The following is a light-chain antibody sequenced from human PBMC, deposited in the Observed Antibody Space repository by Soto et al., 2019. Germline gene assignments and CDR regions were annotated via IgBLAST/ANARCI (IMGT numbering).Light chain of an antibody. Sequence: DIQMTQSPSSLSASVVDRVTITCQASQDISNYLNWYQQKPGKAPKLLIYDASNLETGVPSRFSGSGSGTDFTFTISSLQPEDIATYYCQQYDNLPYTFGQWTKLEIK. CDR1: QDISNY. J-gene: IGKJ2*01. CDR2: DAS. V-gene: IGKV1-33*01. CDR3: QQYDNLPYT.